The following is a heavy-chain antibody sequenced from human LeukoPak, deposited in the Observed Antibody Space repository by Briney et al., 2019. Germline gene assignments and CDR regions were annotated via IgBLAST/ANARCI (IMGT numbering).Heavy chain of an antibody. CDR2: IESKTDGGTT. Sequence: GGSLRLSCAASGFTFSNAWMSWVRQAPGKGLEWVGRIESKTDGGTTDYAAPVKGRFTISRDDSKNTLYLQMNSLQIEDTAVYYCSAALDYWGQGTLVTVSS. V-gene: IGHV3-15*04. J-gene: IGHJ4*02. CDR1: GFTFSNAW. D-gene: IGHD2-15*01. CDR3: SAALDY.